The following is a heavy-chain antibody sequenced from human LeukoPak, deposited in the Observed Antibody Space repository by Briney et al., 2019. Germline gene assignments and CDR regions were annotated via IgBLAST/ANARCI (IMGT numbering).Heavy chain of an antibody. Sequence: KTSETLSLTXAVYGGSFSGYYWSWIRQPPGKGLEWIGEINHSGSTNYNPSLKSRVTISVDTSKNQFSLKLSSVTAADTAVYYCARGLVYYYDSSGTFDYWGQGTLVTVSS. CDR3: ARGLVYYYDSSGTFDY. V-gene: IGHV4-34*01. D-gene: IGHD3-22*01. J-gene: IGHJ4*02. CDR1: GGSFSGYY. CDR2: INHSGST.